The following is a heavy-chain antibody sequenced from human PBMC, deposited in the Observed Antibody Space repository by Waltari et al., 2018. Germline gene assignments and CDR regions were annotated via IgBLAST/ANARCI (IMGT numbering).Heavy chain of an antibody. J-gene: IGHJ4*02. CDR1: GFTVSDFY. CDR2: ISRNDDVT. D-gene: IGHD3-3*01. CDR3: AGVLEHIYDFWSGYSYYMDY. V-gene: IGHV3-11*01. Sequence: QVRLVESGGGLVKPGGSLRLSCAASGFTVSDFYMSWLRRAPGKGLEWISYISRNDDVTHYADSVRGRFAISRDNAKNSLYLQMNSLTVDDTAVYYCAGVLEHIYDFWSGYSYYMDYWGQGMLVTVSS.